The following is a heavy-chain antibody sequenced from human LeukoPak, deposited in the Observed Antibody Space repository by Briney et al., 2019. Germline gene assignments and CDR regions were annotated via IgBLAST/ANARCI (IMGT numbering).Heavy chain of an antibody. D-gene: IGHD4-17*01. Sequence: PSETLSLTCTVSGDSISSHYWSWIRQPPGKGLEWMGYINYSGNTNYNPSLKSRVTISVDTSKNQFSLRLTSVTAADTAVYYCAREGRQDYVYFDCWGQGTLVTVSS. V-gene: IGHV4-59*11. CDR1: GDSISSHY. CDR3: AREGRQDYVYFDC. J-gene: IGHJ4*02. CDR2: INYSGNT.